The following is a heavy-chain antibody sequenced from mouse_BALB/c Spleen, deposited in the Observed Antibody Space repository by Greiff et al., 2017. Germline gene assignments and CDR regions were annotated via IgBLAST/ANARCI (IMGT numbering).Heavy chain of an antibody. CDR3: ARWGLLRGFAD. D-gene: IGHD1-1*01. CDR2: ILPGSGST. CDR1: GYSFSSYW. J-gene: IGHJ3*01. Sequence: VQLQQSGAELMKPGASVKISCKATGYSFSSYWIEWVKQKPGHGLEWIGEILPGSGSTNYNEKFKGMSTLAADTTSNTAYMQLSSLTSEDSAVYYCARWGLLRGFADWGAGTLVTVSA. V-gene: IGHV1-9*01.